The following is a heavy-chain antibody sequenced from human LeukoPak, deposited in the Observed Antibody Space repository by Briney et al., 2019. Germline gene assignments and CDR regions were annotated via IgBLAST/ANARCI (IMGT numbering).Heavy chain of an antibody. D-gene: IGHD3-22*01. Sequence: GGSLRLSCEASGFTFSDHYMSWIRQAPGKGLEWVSYISRSGSTIYYADSVKGRFTISRDNAKNSLYLQMNSLRADDTAVYYCAREHSSGFYLHYWGQGTLVTVSS. V-gene: IGHV3-11*01. CDR1: GFTFSDHY. CDR2: ISRSGSTI. CDR3: AREHSSGFYLHY. J-gene: IGHJ4*02.